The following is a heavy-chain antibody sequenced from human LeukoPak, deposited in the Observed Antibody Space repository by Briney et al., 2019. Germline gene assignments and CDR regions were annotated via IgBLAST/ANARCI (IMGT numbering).Heavy chain of an antibody. CDR1: GLNFRSSA. D-gene: IGHD2-21*02. CDR3: VKGDIVVITAVWGD. V-gene: IGHV3-23*01. Sequence: GDSLRLSCAASGLNFRSSAMIWVRQAPGMGLEWVSGISGSGESTYYADSVRGRFTISRDNYRDTLYLQMDSLRAEDSGVYFCVKGDIVVITAVWGDWGQGILVTVSS. CDR2: ISGSGEST. J-gene: IGHJ4*02.